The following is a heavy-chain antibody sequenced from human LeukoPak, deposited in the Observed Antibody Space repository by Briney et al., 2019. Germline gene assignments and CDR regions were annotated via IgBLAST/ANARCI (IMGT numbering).Heavy chain of an antibody. V-gene: IGHV3-30-3*01. CDR1: GFTFSSYA. Sequence: GRSLRLSCAASGFTFSSYAMHWVRQAPGKGLEWVAVISYDGSNKYYADSVKGRFTISRDNSKNTLYLQMNSLRAEDTAVYYCARDKLGYYYGMDVWGRGTTVTVSS. J-gene: IGHJ6*02. CDR3: ARDKLGYYYGMDV. CDR2: ISYDGSNK. D-gene: IGHD1-7*01.